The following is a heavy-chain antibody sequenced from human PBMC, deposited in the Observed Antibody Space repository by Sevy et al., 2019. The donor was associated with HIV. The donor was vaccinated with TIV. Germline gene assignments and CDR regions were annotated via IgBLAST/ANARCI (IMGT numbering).Heavy chain of an antibody. Sequence: GGYLRLSCAASGFAFYDYSMSWIRQAPGKGLEWVATLSFGCGKINYADSVKGRFTISRDNSKNSFYLQMDNLRVEDTALYYCARERCTRPHDYWGQGTQVTVSS. CDR2: LSFGCGKI. D-gene: IGHD2-8*01. CDR1: GFAFYDYS. CDR3: ARERCTRPHDY. V-gene: IGHV3-23*01. J-gene: IGHJ4*02.